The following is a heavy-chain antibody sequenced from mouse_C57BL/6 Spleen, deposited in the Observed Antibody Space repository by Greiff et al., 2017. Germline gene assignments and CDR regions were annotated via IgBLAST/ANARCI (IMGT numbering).Heavy chain of an antibody. V-gene: IGHV1-5*01. CDR1: GYTFTSYW. Sequence: EVQLQQSGTVLARPGASVKMSCKTSGYTFTSYWMHWVKQRPGQGLEWIGAIYPGNSDTSYNQKFKGKAKLTAVTSASTAYMELSSLTNEDSAVYYCTKSHYYGSSPHDYAMDYWGQGTSVTVSS. CDR3: TKSHYYGSSPHDYAMDY. CDR2: IYPGNSDT. J-gene: IGHJ4*01. D-gene: IGHD1-1*01.